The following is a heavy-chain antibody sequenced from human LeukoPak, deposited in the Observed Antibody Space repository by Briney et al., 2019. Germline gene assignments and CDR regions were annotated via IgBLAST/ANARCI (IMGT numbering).Heavy chain of an antibody. J-gene: IGHJ6*02. Sequence: SETLSLTCAVYGGSFSGYYWSWIRQPPGKGLEWIGEINDSGSTNYNPSLKSRVTISVDTSKNQFSLKLSSVTAADTAVYYCARVLPPPYYYGSGRTNYYYYGMDVWGQGTTVTVSS. D-gene: IGHD3-10*01. V-gene: IGHV4-34*01. CDR1: GGSFSGYY. CDR2: INDSGST. CDR3: ARVLPPPYYYGSGRTNYYYYGMDV.